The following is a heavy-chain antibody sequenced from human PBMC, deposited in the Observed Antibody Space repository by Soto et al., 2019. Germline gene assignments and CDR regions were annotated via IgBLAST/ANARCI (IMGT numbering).Heavy chain of an antibody. V-gene: IGHV4-30-4*01. CDR2: IFYSGSA. J-gene: IGHJ3*01. CDR1: GGSISSDNHF. D-gene: IGHD5-12*01. Sequence: QVQLQEAGPGLVKPSQTLSLTCIVSGGSISSDNHFWSWIRQPPGKGLEWIGDIFYSGSAYYSSSLKRRVSISIDTSKNQFCLNLSSVTAAATAMYYCARDVITPVHQVADDAFDLWVQGTMVTVSA. CDR3: ARDVITPVHQVADDAFDL.